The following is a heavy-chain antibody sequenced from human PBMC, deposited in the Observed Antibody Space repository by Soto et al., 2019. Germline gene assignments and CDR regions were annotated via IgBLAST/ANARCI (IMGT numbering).Heavy chain of an antibody. CDR3: AKDRRGYSGYEFHFDY. D-gene: IGHD5-12*01. CDR2: ISSSSSTI. V-gene: IGHV3-48*01. J-gene: IGHJ4*02. Sequence: GGSLRLSCAASGFTFSSYSMNWVRQAPGKGLEWVSYISSSSSTIYYADSVKGRFTISRDNAKNSLYLQMNSLRAEDTAVYYCAKDRRGYSGYEFHFDYWGQGTLVTVSS. CDR1: GFTFSSYS.